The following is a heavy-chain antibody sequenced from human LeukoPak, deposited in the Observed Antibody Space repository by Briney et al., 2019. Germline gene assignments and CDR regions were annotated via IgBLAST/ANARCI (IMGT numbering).Heavy chain of an antibody. CDR1: GYTFTGYY. Sequence: ASVKVSCKASGYTFTGYYMHWVRQAPGQGLEWMGWINPNSGGTNYAQRFQGRVTMTRDTSISTAYMELSRLRSDDTAVYYCARRQACSGGSCYDAFDIWGQGTMVTVSS. CDR3: ARRQACSGGSCYDAFDI. J-gene: IGHJ3*02. V-gene: IGHV1-2*02. CDR2: INPNSGGT. D-gene: IGHD2-15*01.